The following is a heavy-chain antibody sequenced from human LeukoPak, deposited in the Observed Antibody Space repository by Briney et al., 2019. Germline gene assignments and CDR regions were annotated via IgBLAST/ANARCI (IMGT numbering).Heavy chain of an antibody. CDR3: AIHSYGSMLYFDY. CDR2: INPSSGST. V-gene: IGHV1-46*01. Sequence: GASVKASCKASGYTFTSYDMHWVRQARGQGLEWMGIINPSSGSTSYAQKFHGRVTMTRDTSTSTVYMELSSLRSEDTAVYYCAIHSYGSMLYFDYWGQGTLVTVSS. CDR1: GYTFTSYD. J-gene: IGHJ4*02. D-gene: IGHD5-18*01.